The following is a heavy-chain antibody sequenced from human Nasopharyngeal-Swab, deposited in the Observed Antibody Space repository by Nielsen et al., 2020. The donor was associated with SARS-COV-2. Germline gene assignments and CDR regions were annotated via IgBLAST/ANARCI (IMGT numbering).Heavy chain of an antibody. Sequence: WIRQPPGKGLEWVSLISGDGGSTYYADSVKGRFTISRDNSKNSLYLQMNSLRTEDTALYYCAKAHCSSTSCHHRGGPMDVWGKGTTVTVSS. CDR2: ISGDGGST. V-gene: IGHV3-43*02. CDR3: AKAHCSSTSCHHRGGPMDV. J-gene: IGHJ6*03. D-gene: IGHD2-2*01.